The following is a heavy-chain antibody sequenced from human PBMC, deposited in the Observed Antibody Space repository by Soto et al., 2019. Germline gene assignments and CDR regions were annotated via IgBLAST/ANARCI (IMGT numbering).Heavy chain of an antibody. D-gene: IGHD2-8*02. Sequence: PSETLSLTCAVYGGSFSGYYWSWIRQPPGKGLEWIGEINHSGSTNYNPSLKSRVTISVDTSKNQFSLKLTSVTAADTAVYYCARDKITGLIXYWGQGTLVXVSS. V-gene: IGHV4-34*01. CDR1: GGSFSGYY. J-gene: IGHJ4*02. CDR2: INHSGST. CDR3: ARDKITGLIXY.